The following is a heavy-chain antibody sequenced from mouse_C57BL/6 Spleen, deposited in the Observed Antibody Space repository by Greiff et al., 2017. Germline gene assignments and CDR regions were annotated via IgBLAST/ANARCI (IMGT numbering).Heavy chain of an antibody. V-gene: IGHV5-17*01. J-gene: IGHJ1*03. CDR2: ISSGSSTI. D-gene: IGHD1-1*01. CDR3: ARRPDYYGSSYWYFDV. Sequence: VQLKESGGGLVKPGGSLKLSCAASGFTFSDYGMHWVRQAPEKGLEWVAYISSGSSTIYYADTVKGRFTISRDNAKNTLFLQMTSLRSEDTAMYYCARRPDYYGSSYWYFDVWGTGTTVTVSS. CDR1: GFTFSDYG.